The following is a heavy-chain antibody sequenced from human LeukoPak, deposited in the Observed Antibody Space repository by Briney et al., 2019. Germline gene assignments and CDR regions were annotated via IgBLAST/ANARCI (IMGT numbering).Heavy chain of an antibody. V-gene: IGHV1-8*01. D-gene: IGHD3-22*01. CDR1: GYTFTSYD. Sequence: GASVKVSCKASGYTFTSYDINWVRQATGQGLEWMGWMNPNSGNTGYAQKFQGRVTMTRNTSISTAYMELSSLRSEDTAVYYCASRGVYYDKGDYYYGMDVWGQGTTVTVSS. CDR3: ASRGVYYDKGDYYYGMDV. CDR2: MNPNSGNT. J-gene: IGHJ6*02.